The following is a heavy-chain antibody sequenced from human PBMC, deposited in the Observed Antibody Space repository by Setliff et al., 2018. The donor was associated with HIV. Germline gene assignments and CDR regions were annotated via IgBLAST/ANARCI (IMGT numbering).Heavy chain of an antibody. CDR2: TANT. CDR1: GDSISTDNYH. CDR3: ARHAALIKRYYYYYLDV. D-gene: IGHD5-18*01. J-gene: IGHJ6*03. V-gene: IGHV4-39*01. Sequence: PSETLSLTRTVSGDSISTDNYHWGWIRQPPGKGLEWIGHTANTDYNPSLKSRVTVSVDTSKNQLSLRLSSVTAADTAVYYCARHAALIKRYYYYYLDVWGKGTTVTVSS.